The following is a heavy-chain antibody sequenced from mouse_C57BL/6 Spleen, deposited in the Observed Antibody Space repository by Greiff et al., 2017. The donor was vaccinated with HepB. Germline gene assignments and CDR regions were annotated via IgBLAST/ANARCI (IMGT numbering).Heavy chain of an antibody. Sequence: QVQLQQSGPELVKPGASVKISCKASGYAFSSSWMNWVKQRPGKGLEWIGRIYPGDGDTNYNGKFKGKATLTADKSSSTAYMQLSSLTSEDSAVYFCARQLQATGYAMDYWGQGTSVTVSS. V-gene: IGHV1-82*01. CDR1: GYAFSSSW. D-gene: IGHD3-2*02. CDR3: ARQLQATGYAMDY. CDR2: IYPGDGDT. J-gene: IGHJ4*01.